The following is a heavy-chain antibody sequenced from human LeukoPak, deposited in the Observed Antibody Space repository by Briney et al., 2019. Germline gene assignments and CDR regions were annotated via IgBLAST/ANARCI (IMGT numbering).Heavy chain of an antibody. D-gene: IGHD4-17*01. V-gene: IGHV3-30*02. J-gene: IGHJ4*02. Sequence: EXVXFMRYDGSNKYYADSVEGRFTISRDNSKNTLYLRMNSLRAEDTAVYYCAKDFYGDYSGSCFDYWGQGTLVTVSS. CDR3: AKDFYGDYSGSCFDY. CDR2: MRYDGSNK.